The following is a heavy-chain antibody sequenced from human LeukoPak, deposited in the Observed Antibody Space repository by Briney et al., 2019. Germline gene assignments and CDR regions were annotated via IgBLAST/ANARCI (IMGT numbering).Heavy chain of an antibody. CDR3: VRDVVN. V-gene: IGHV3-20*04. J-gene: IGHJ4*02. D-gene: IGHD3-22*01. CDR1: GFPFSSYA. CDR2: TNWNAGST. Sequence: PGGSLRLSCAASGFPFSSYAMSWVRHAPGKGLEWVSGTNWNAGSTAYADSVKGRFIISRDNAQNSLYLQMNSLKAEDTAFYYCVRDVVNWGRGTLVTVSS.